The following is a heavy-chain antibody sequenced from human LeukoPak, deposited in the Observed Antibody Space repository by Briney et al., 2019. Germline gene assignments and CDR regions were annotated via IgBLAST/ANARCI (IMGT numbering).Heavy chain of an antibody. Sequence: SETLSLTCAVYGGSFSGYYWSWIRQPPGKGXXXIGEINHSGSTNYNPSLKSRVTISVDTSKNQFSLKLSSVTAADTAVYYCATTASSGGYGARYWGQGTLVTVSS. V-gene: IGHV4-34*01. J-gene: IGHJ4*02. CDR2: INHSGST. CDR3: ATTASSGGYGARY. D-gene: IGHD4-17*01. CDR1: GGSFSGYY.